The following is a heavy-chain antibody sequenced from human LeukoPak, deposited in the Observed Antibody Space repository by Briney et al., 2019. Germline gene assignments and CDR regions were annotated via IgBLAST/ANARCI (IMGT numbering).Heavy chain of an antibody. CDR2: ISYDGSNK. J-gene: IGHJ4*02. CDR1: GFTFSSYA. V-gene: IGHV3-30-3*01. CDR3: AKDHTQYSSGWYYFDY. D-gene: IGHD6-19*01. Sequence: PGGSLRLSCAASGFTFSSYAMHWVRQAPGKGLEWVAVISYDGSNKYYADSVKGRFTISRDNSKNTLYLQMNSLRAEDTAVYYCAKDHTQYSSGWYYFDYWGQGTLVTVSS.